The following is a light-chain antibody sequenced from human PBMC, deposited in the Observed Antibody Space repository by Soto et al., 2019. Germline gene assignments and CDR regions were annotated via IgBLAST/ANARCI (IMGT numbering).Light chain of an antibody. CDR1: QDISSW. CDR3: QQSYSTPHT. V-gene: IGKV1-12*01. CDR2: SAS. J-gene: IGKJ2*01. Sequence: DIQMTQSPSSVSASVGDRVTITCRASQDISSWLAWYQQKPGKAPKILIYSASSLQNGVPSGFSGSGSGTDFTLTITSLQPEHFATYYCQQSYSTPHTFGQGTRLEIK.